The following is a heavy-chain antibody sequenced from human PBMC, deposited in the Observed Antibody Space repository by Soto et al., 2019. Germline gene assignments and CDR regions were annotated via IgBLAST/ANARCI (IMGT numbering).Heavy chain of an antibody. J-gene: IGHJ6*02. Sequence: GESLKISCKGSGYSFTDYWIAWVRQMPGKGLEWMGRIDPSDSYTNYSPSFQGHVTISADKSITTAYLQWSSLKASDTAMYYCARRGDRLWGFAARSYYYGMDVWGQGTTVTVSS. CDR3: ARRGDRLWGFAARSYYYGMDV. V-gene: IGHV5-10-1*01. CDR1: GYSFTDYW. D-gene: IGHD3-10*01. CDR2: IDPSDSYT.